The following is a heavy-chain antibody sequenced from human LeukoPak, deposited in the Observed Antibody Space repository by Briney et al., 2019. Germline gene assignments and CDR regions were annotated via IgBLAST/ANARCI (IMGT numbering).Heavy chain of an antibody. Sequence: ASVRVSCKASGYTFTGYYTHWVRQAPGQGLEWMGWINPNSGGTNYAQKFQGRVTMTRDTSISTAYMELSRLRSDDTAVYYCARDIAAAGTMLYYWGQGTLVTVSS. CDR2: INPNSGGT. V-gene: IGHV1-2*02. CDR1: GYTFTGYY. CDR3: ARDIAAAGTMLYY. J-gene: IGHJ4*02. D-gene: IGHD6-13*01.